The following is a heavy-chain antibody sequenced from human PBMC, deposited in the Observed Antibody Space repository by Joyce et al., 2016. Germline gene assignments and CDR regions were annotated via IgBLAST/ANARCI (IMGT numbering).Heavy chain of an antibody. CDR1: GFAFGNYW. Sequence: EARLVQSGGGFFQPGESLRLSCEASGFAFGNYWMYWVRQVPGKAPEWVSSLNRDGTTTEYADSVEGRFTISRDNDKNTLYLDMNSLRVDDTAVFFCARGPYCAAYCQTHGPFYFDRWGQGTQVTVST. D-gene: IGHD2-21*01. J-gene: IGHJ4*02. V-gene: IGHV3-74*03. CDR2: LNRDGTTT. CDR3: ARGPYCAAYCQTHGPFYFDR.